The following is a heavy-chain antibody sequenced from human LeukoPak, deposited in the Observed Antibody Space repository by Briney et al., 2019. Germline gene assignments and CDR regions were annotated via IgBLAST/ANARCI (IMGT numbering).Heavy chain of an antibody. V-gene: IGHV1-2*02. Sequence: GASVKVSCKASGYTFTGYYMHWVRQAPGQGLEWMGWINPNSGGTYYAQKFQGRVTMTRDTSITTAYMELSSLKSDDTGVYFCARVEGPYSSGWYSVLTDWGQGTLITVSS. CDR2: INPNSGGT. CDR3: ARVEGPYSSGWYSVLTD. CDR1: GYTFTGYY. J-gene: IGHJ4*02. D-gene: IGHD6-19*01.